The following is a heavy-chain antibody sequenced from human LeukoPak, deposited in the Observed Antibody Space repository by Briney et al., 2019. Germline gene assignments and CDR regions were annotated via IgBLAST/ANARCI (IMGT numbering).Heavy chain of an antibody. CDR1: GYTFTSYY. D-gene: IGHD3-22*01. CDR2: INPNSGGK. J-gene: IGHJ4*02. V-gene: IGHV1-2*02. CDR3: ASVYTYYYDSSGYYLRAY. Sequence: ASVKVSCKASGYTFTSYYMHWVRQAPGQGLEWMGWINPNSGGKNYAQKFQGRVTMTRDTSISTAYMELSRLRSDDTAVYYCASVYTYYYDSSGYYLRAYWGQGTLVTVSS.